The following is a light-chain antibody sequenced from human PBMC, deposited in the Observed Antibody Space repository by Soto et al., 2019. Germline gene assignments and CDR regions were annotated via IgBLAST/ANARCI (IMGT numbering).Light chain of an antibody. CDR3: QSYGSSLSGVV. V-gene: IGLV1-40*01. CDR1: SSNIGAGYD. CDR2: GNS. J-gene: IGLJ2*01. Sequence: QSVLTQPPSVSGAPGQRVTISCTGSSSNIGAGYDVHWYQQLPGTAPKLLIYGNSNRPSGVPDRFSGSKAGASASLAITGLQAEDDADYYCQSYGSSLSGVVFGGGTKLTVL.